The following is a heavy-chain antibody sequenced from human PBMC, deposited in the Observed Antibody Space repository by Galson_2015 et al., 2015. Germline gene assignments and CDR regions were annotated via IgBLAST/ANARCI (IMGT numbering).Heavy chain of an antibody. CDR2: ISGSGGST. Sequence: SLRLSCAASEFTFSSYAMSWVRQAPGKGLEWVSAISGSGGSTYYADSVKGRFTISRDNPKNTLYLQMNSLRAEDTAVYYCAKGKTGVAYWYFDLWGRGTLVTVSS. D-gene: IGHD1-14*01. CDR3: AKGKTGVAYWYFDL. J-gene: IGHJ2*01. V-gene: IGHV3-23*01. CDR1: EFTFSSYA.